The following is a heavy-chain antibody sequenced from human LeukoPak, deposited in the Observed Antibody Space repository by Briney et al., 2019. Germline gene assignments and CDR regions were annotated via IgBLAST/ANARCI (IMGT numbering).Heavy chain of an antibody. Sequence: PGGSLRLSCAAPGFTFSSYWMSWVRQAPGKGLEWVANIKQDGSEKYYVDSVKGRFTISRDNAKNSLYLQMNSLRAEDTAVYYCARASAYDFWSGLIYYFDYWGQGTLVTVSS. CDR3: ARASAYDFWSGLIYYFDY. CDR1: GFTFSSYW. V-gene: IGHV3-7*01. J-gene: IGHJ4*02. D-gene: IGHD3-3*01. CDR2: IKQDGSEK.